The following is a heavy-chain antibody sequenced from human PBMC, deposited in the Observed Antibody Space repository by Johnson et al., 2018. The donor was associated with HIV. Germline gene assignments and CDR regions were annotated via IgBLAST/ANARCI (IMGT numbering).Heavy chain of an antibody. Sequence: QMQLVESGGGVVQPGGSLRLSCAASGFTFSSYAMHWVRQAPGKGLEWVAVISYDGGNKYYADSVKGRFTISRDNSKNTLYLQMNSLRAEDTAVYYCAKDQYGQWLAHAFDIWGQGTMVTVSS. V-gene: IGHV3-30*04. J-gene: IGHJ3*02. CDR1: GFTFSSYA. D-gene: IGHD6-19*01. CDR2: ISYDGGNK. CDR3: AKDQYGQWLAHAFDI.